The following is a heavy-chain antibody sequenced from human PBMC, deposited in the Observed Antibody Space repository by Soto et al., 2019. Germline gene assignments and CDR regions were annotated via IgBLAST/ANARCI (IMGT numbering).Heavy chain of an antibody. Sequence: GASVKVSCKASGYTFTSYYMHWVRQAPGQGLEWMGIINPSGGSTSYAQKFQGRVTITTDTSASTAYMGLSSLRSEDTAVYYCARVSTVTTLDYWGQGTLVTVSS. CDR3: ARVSTVTTLDY. V-gene: IGHV1-46*01. D-gene: IGHD4-17*01. CDR2: INPSGGST. J-gene: IGHJ4*02. CDR1: GYTFTSYY.